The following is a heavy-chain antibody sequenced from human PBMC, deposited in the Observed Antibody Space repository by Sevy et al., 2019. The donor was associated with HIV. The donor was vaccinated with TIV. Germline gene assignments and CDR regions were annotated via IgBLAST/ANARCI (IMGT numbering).Heavy chain of an antibody. CDR2: ISWNSGSI. V-gene: IGHV3-9*01. CDR1: GFTFDDYA. Sequence: GGSLRLSCAASGFTFDDYAMHWVRQAPGKGLEWVSGISWNSGSIGNADSVKGRFTISRDNAKNSLYLQMNSLRAEDTALYYCAKDSEARQQLGGVDYWGQGTLVTVSS. J-gene: IGHJ4*02. D-gene: IGHD6-13*01. CDR3: AKDSEARQQLGGVDY.